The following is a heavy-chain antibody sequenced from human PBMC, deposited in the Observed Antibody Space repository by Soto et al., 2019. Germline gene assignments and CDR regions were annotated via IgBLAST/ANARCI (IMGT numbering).Heavy chain of an antibody. CDR1: GYTFTSYG. CDR2: ISAYNGNT. Sequence: QVQLVQSGAEVKKPGASVKVSCKASGYTFTSYGISWVRQAPGQGLEWMGWISAYNGNTNYAQKLQGRVTMTTDTSTSTAYMELRSLRSDDTAVYYCSRVLGSSGYRKKDAFDIWGQGTMVTVSS. V-gene: IGHV1-18*04. J-gene: IGHJ3*02. D-gene: IGHD3-22*01. CDR3: SRVLGSSGYRKKDAFDI.